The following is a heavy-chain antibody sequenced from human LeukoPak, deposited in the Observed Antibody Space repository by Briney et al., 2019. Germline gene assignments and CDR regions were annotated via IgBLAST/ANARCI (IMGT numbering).Heavy chain of an antibody. CDR3: ARDGSGYDFVRFDP. CDR2: IYHSGST. J-gene: IGHJ5*02. CDR1: GGSISSSNW. V-gene: IGHV4-4*02. Sequence: SGTLSLTCAVSGGSISSSNWWSWVRQPPGKGLEWIGEIYHSGSTNYNPSLKSRVTISVDKSKNQFSLKLSSVTAADTAVYYCARDGSGYDFVRFDPWGQGTLVTVSS. D-gene: IGHD5-12*01.